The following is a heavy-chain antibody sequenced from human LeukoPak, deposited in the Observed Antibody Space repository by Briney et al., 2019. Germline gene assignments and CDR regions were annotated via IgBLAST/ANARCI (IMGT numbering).Heavy chain of an antibody. CDR3: ARLDDMAFDY. V-gene: IGHV3-53*01. Sequence: GGSLRLSCAASGFTVSSNYMSWVRQAPGKGLEWVSVIYSGGSTYYADSVKGRFTISRDNSKNTLYLQRNSLRAEDTAVYYRARLDDMAFDYWGQGTLVTVSS. J-gene: IGHJ4*02. CDR2: IYSGGST. CDR1: GFTVSSNY. D-gene: IGHD3-22*01.